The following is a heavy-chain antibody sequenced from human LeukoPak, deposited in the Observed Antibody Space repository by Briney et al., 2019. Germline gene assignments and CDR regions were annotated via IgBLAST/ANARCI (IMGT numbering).Heavy chain of an antibody. J-gene: IGHJ4*02. CDR3: ARVHCSSTSCYVDY. CDR2: IYYSGST. V-gene: IGHV4-59*01. CDR1: GGSISSYY. D-gene: IGHD2-2*01. Sequence: SETLSLTCTVSGGSISSYYWSWFRQPPGKGLEWIGYIYYSGSTNYNPSLKSRVTISVDTSKNQFSLKLSSVTAADTAVYYCARVHCSSTSCYVDYWGQGTLVTVSS.